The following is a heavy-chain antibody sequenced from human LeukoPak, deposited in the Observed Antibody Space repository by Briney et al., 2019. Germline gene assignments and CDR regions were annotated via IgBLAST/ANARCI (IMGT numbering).Heavy chain of an antibody. CDR1: GYTFTSYY. CDR2: INPSGGST. V-gene: IGHV1-46*01. Sequence: GASVKVSCKASGYTFTSYYMQWVRQAPGQEPEWMELINPSGGSTSYAQKFQGRVTMTRDTSTSTVYMELSSLRSEDTAVYYCARALVVGARRKYYFDYWGQGTLVTVSS. J-gene: IGHJ4*02. CDR3: ARALVVGARRKYYFDY. D-gene: IGHD1-26*01.